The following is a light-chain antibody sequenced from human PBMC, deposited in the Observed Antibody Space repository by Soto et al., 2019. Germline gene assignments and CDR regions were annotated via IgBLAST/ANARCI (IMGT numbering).Light chain of an antibody. J-gene: IGLJ2*01. Sequence: YELTQPPSVSVSPGQTATITCSGDKLGDRYACWYQQKPGQSPVLVIYQDTKRPSGIPERFSGSNSGNTATLTISGTQAMDEADYYCQAWGSSTVVFGGGTQLTVL. CDR3: QAWGSSTVV. V-gene: IGLV3-1*01. CDR1: KLGDRY. CDR2: QDT.